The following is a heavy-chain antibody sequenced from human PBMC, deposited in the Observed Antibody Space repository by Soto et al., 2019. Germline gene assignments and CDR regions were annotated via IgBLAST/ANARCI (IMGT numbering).Heavy chain of an antibody. CDR3: AKDLEAADDY. J-gene: IGHJ4*02. V-gene: IGHV3-30*18. CDR1: GFTFSSYG. CDR2: ISYDGSNK. Sequence: GGSLRLSCAASGFTFSSYGMHWVRQAPGKGLEWVAVISYDGSNKYYADSVKGRFTISRDNSKNTLYLQMNSLRAEDTAVYYCAKDLEAADDYWGQGTLVTVSS. D-gene: IGHD6-13*01.